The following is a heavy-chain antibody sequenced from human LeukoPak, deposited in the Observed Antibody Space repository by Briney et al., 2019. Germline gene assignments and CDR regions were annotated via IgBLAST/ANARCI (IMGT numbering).Heavy chain of an antibody. CDR3: ARARWGSGDMYYFDY. Sequence: PGESLKISCKGSGYSFTSYWIGWVRQMPGKGLEWMGIIYPGDSDTRYSPSFQGQVTISADKSISTAYLQWSSLKASDTAMYYCARARWGSGDMYYFDYWGQGTLVTVSS. V-gene: IGHV5-51*01. J-gene: IGHJ4*02. CDR1: GYSFTSYW. CDR2: IYPGDSDT. D-gene: IGHD3-10*01.